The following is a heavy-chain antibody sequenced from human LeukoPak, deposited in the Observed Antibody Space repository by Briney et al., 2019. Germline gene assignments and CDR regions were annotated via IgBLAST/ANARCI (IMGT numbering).Heavy chain of an antibody. CDR1: GGSTSSDY. Sequence: TSETLSLTCPVSGGSTSSDYWSWVRQSPGKGLEWIGYIYYSGTTNYSPSLKGRVTISVDTSRNQFSLKLSSVTAADTAVYYCARGVVVITPRDWGQGTLVTVSS. CDR3: ARGVVVITPRD. V-gene: IGHV4-59*01. J-gene: IGHJ4*02. D-gene: IGHD3-22*01. CDR2: IYYSGTT.